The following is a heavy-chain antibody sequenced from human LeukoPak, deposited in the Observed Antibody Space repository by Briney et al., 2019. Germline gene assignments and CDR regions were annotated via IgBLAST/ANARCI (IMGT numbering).Heavy chain of an antibody. Sequence: GGSLRLSCAASGFTFNIYSMTWVRQAPGKGLEWVSSFADSGGNTYYADSVKGRFTISRDNSKNTLYLQMNSLRAEDTAVYYCARRAGGYSHPYDYWGQGILVTVSS. D-gene: IGHD4-23*01. CDR3: ARRAGGYSHPYDY. V-gene: IGHV3-23*01. CDR2: FADSGGNT. J-gene: IGHJ4*02. CDR1: GFTFNIYS.